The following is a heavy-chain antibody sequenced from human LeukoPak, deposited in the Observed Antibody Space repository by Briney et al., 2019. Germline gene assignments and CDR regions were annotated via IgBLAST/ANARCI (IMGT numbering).Heavy chain of an antibody. J-gene: IGHJ4*02. CDR1: GGSVSSGSYY. V-gene: IGHV4-61*01. D-gene: IGHD3-22*01. CDR3: ARDRGDYYDSSGYDY. CDR2: IYYSGST. Sequence: PSETLSLTCALSGGSVSSGSYYWSWIRQPPGKGLEWIGYIYYSGSTNYNPSLKSRVTISVDTSKNQFSLKLSSVTAADTAVYYCARDRGDYYDSSGYDYWGQGTLVTVSS.